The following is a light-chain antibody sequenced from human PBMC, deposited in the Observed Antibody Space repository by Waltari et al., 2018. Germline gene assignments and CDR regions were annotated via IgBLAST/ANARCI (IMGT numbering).Light chain of an antibody. CDR2: AAS. V-gene: IGKV1-39*01. Sequence: DIQMTQSPSSLSASVGDRVTITCRASQPIVRYLNWYQQKPGKAPKLLIYAASTLQRGGPSRFSGSGSGTDFTLAINSVQPDDFATYFCQQTSSAPFTFGRGTRLDFK. CDR3: QQTSSAPFT. J-gene: IGKJ5*01. CDR1: QPIVRY.